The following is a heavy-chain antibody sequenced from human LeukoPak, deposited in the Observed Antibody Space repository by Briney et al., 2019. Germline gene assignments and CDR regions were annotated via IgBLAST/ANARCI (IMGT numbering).Heavy chain of an antibody. J-gene: IGHJ2*01. CDR1: GGTFGRYV. V-gene: IGHV1-69*13. CDR3: AKEGDTALVTGYLNR. Sequence: SVKVSCKASGGTFGRYVISWVRQAPGQGLEWMGGIIPPFGTAHYAQKFQDRLTITADESATTVYMEMSSLRSEDTAMYYCAKEGDTALVTGYLNRWGRGTLVTVSA. D-gene: IGHD5-18*01. CDR2: IIPPFGTA.